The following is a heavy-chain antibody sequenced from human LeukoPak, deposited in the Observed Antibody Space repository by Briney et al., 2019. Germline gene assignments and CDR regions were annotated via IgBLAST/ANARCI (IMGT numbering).Heavy chain of an antibody. CDR3: ARVSSTSFNWFDP. J-gene: IGHJ5*02. D-gene: IGHD2-2*01. Sequence: PGGSLRLSCAASGFTFSSYSMNWVRQAPGKGLEWVAYISSSSSTIYYADSVKGRFTISRDNAKNSLYLQMNSLRAEDTVVYYCARVSSTSFNWFDPWGQGTLVTVSS. V-gene: IGHV3-48*04. CDR2: ISSSSSTI. CDR1: GFTFSSYS.